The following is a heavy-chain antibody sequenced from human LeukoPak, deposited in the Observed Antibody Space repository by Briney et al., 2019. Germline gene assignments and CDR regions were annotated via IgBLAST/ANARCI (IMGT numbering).Heavy chain of an antibody. CDR1: GGSISSYY. V-gene: IGHV4-59*08. J-gene: IGHJ4*02. CDR2: IYYSGST. D-gene: IGHD6-6*01. CDR3: ARQSTSYSSSNPDVDY. Sequence: SETLSLTCTVSGGSISSYYWSWIRQPPGKGLEWIGYIYYSGSTNYNPSLKSRVTISVDTSKNQFSLKLSSVTAADTAVYYCARQSTSYSSSNPDVDYWGQGTLVTVSS.